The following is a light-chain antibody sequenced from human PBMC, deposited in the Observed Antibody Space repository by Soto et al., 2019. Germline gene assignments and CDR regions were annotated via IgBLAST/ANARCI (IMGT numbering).Light chain of an antibody. Sequence: QSALTQPASVSGSPGQSITISCTGTSSDLGSYNLVSWYQQHPGKAPKLIIYEGGKRPSGVSNRFSGSNSGTTASLTISGHQAEDEAVYYCCLCAGINTFCVFGTGTKVTVL. V-gene: IGLV2-23*01. J-gene: IGLJ1*01. CDR2: EGG. CDR3: CLCAGINTFCV. CDR1: SSDLGSYNL.